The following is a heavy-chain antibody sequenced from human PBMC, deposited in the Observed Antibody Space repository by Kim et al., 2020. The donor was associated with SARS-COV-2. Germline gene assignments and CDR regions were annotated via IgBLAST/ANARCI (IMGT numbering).Heavy chain of an antibody. CDR2: IIPIFGTA. CDR1: GGTFSSYA. CDR3: ARSDRVRFSIPFDY. J-gene: IGHJ4*02. V-gene: IGHV1-69*13. Sequence: SVKVSCKASGGTFSSYAISWVRQAPGQGLEWMGGIIPIFGTANYAQKFQGRVTITADESTSTAYMELSSLRSEDTAVYYCARSDRVRFSIPFDYWGQGTLVTVSS. D-gene: IGHD3-3*01.